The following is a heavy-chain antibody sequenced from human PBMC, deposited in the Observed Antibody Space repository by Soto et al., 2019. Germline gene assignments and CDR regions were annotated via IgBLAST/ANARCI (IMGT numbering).Heavy chain of an antibody. J-gene: IGHJ4*02. Sequence: EVQLVESGGGLVQPGGSLRLSCVVSGFTFSSSWMHWVRQGPGKGLVWVSRMNPDGSAINYADSVKGRFTTSRDNAKNILYLQRNSLRAEDTARDYCVTGWSEYWGQGTLVTVSS. CDR1: GFTFSSSW. CDR3: VTGWSEY. V-gene: IGHV3-74*01. D-gene: IGHD2-15*01. CDR2: MNPDGSAI.